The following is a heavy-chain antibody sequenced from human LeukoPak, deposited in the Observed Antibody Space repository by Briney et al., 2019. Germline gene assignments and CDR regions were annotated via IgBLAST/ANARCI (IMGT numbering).Heavy chain of an antibody. V-gene: IGHV4-61*02. Sequence: SETLSLTCTVSGGSISSGSYYWSWIRQPAGKGLEWIGRIYTGGSTNYNPSLKSRVTISVDTSKNQFSLKLSSVTAADTAVYYCARSNQPAREYYFDYWGQGTLVTVSS. CDR1: GGSISSGSYY. J-gene: IGHJ4*02. CDR3: ARSNQPAREYYFDY. D-gene: IGHD6-6*01. CDR2: IYTGGST.